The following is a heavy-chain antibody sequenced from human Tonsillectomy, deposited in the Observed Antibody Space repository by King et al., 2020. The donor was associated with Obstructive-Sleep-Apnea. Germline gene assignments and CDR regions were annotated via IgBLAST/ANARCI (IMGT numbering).Heavy chain of an antibody. CDR1: GGSISNYY. J-gene: IGHJ3*02. CDR3: ARAEETITIFGVVLDAFDI. CDR2: IYYSGST. D-gene: IGHD3-3*01. V-gene: IGHV4-59*01. Sequence: QLQESGPGLVKPSETLSLTCTVSGGSISNYYWSWIRQPPGKELEWVGYIYYSGSTNYNPPLKSRVTISLDTSKNQFSLKLSSVTAADTAVYYCARAEETITIFGVVLDAFDIWGQGTMVTVSS.